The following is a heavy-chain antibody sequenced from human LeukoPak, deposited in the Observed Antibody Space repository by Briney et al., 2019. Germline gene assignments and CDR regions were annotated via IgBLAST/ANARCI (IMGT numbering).Heavy chain of an antibody. CDR3: ARDTDRGYGMDV. V-gene: IGHV3-30-3*01. J-gene: IGHJ6*02. CDR2: ISYDGSNK. CDR1: GVTFSSYA. D-gene: IGHD4-11*01. Sequence: GGSLRLSCAASGVTFSSYAMHWVRQAPGKGLEWVAVISYDGSNKYYADSVRGRFTISRDNSKNTLYLQMNSLRAEDTAVYYCARDTDRGYGMDVWGQGTTVTVSS.